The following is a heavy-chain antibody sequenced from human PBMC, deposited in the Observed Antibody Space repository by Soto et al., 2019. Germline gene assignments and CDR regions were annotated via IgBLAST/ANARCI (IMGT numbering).Heavy chain of an antibody. J-gene: IGHJ4*01. CDR2: IYHSGIT. CDR3: ARTSYITSSAINFDS. D-gene: IGHD6-6*01. Sequence: SETLSLTCTVSGGSLSSGGYYWSWIRRHPGKGLEWIGYIYHSGITYYKPSLKSRLTISVDTSRNQFSLNLTSITAADTAVYSCARTSYITSSAINFDSWGHGTLVTVSS. V-gene: IGHV4-31*03. CDR1: GGSLSSGGYY.